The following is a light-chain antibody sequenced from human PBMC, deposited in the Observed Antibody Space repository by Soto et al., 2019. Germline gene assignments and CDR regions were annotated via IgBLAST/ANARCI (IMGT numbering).Light chain of an antibody. J-gene: IGKJ1*01. CDR2: AAS. V-gene: IGKV1-5*01. CDR3: QHYNSYSEA. Sequence: EIQMTQSPSSLSASIGDRATLTCRASQTISRYLDWYQQKPGRAPNLLSYAASSLHSGVPSRFSGSGSGTEFTLTISSLQPDDFATYYCQHYNSYSEAFGQGTKVDIK. CDR1: QTISRY.